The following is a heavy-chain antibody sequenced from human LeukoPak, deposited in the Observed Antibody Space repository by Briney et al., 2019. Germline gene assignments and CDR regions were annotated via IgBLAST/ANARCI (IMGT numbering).Heavy chain of an antibody. D-gene: IGHD1-1*01. J-gene: IGHJ6*03. V-gene: IGHV3-11*01. CDR2: ISSSGSTI. CDR1: GFTFSDYY. Sequence: GGSLRLSCAASGFTFSDYYMSWIRQAPGKGREWVSYISSSGSTIYYADSVKGRFTISRDNAKNSLYLQMNSLRAEDTAVYYCARVKQLERLYYYYYMDVWCKGTTVTVSS. CDR3: ARVKQLERLYYYYYMDV.